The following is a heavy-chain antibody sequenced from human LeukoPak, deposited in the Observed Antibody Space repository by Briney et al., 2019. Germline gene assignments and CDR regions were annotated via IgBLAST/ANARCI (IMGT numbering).Heavy chain of an antibody. Sequence: GGSLRLSCAASGFTFSSYWMSWVRQAPGKGLEWVANIKQDGSEKYYVDSVKGRFTISRDNAKNSLYLQMNSLRAEDTAVYYCAKAHYYDSSGYYENDYWGQGTLVTVSS. J-gene: IGHJ4*02. CDR1: GFTFSSYW. D-gene: IGHD3-22*01. CDR2: IKQDGSEK. CDR3: AKAHYYDSSGYYENDY. V-gene: IGHV3-7*01.